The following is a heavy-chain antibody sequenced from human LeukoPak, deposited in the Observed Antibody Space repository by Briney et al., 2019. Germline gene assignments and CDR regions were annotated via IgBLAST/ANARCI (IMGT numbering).Heavy chain of an antibody. D-gene: IGHD4-17*01. J-gene: IGHJ4*02. Sequence: ASVKVSCKASGYTFTSYDINWVRQATGQGLEWMGWMNPNSGNTGYAQKFQGRVTITRNTSISTAYMELSSLRSEDTAVYYCAREATVTTYYFDYWGQGTLVTVSS. V-gene: IGHV1-8*03. CDR2: MNPNSGNT. CDR1: GYTFTSYD. CDR3: AREATVTTYYFDY.